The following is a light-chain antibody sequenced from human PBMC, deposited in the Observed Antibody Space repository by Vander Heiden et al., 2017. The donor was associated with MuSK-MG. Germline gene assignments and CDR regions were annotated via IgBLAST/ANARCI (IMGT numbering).Light chain of an antibody. Sequence: DIQMTQSPSSLSASVGDRVTVSCQASQDINNYLNWYQQKPGRAPKLLIYDASVLETGAPSRFSGSGSGTYFTLTIDNLQPEEVATYYCQQDEDLPLTFGGGTQVESK. CDR3: QQDEDLPLT. J-gene: IGKJ4*01. V-gene: IGKV1-33*01. CDR2: DAS. CDR1: QDINNY.